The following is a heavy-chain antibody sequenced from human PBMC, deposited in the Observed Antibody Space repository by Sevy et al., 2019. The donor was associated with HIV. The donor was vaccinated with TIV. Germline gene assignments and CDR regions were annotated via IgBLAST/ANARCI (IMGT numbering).Heavy chain of an antibody. J-gene: IGHJ3*02. CDR2: VYYTGGT. Sequence: SETLSLTYTVSGGSINSDHWNWIRQPPGKGLEWIGYVYYTGGTNYNPSLKNRVTISVDRTKNQFSLKLTSVTAADTAVYYWARRNDFDIWGQGTMVTVSS. CDR3: ARRNDFDI. V-gene: IGHV4-59*08. CDR1: GGSINSDH.